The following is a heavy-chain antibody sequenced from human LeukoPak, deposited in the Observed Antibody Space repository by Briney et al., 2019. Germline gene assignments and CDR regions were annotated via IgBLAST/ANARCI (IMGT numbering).Heavy chain of an antibody. CDR3: AITFNGNFDY. CDR2: ISYDGSNK. CDR1: GFTFSSYG. D-gene: IGHD1-14*01. Sequence: GGSLRLSCAASGFTFSSYGMHWVRQAPGKGLEWVAVISYDGSNKYYADSVKGRFTISRDNSKNTLYLQMNSLRAEDTAVYYCAITFNGNFDYWGQGTLVTVS. V-gene: IGHV3-30*03. J-gene: IGHJ4*02.